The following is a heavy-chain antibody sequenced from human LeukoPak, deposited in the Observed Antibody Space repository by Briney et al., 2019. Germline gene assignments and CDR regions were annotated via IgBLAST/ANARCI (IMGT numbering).Heavy chain of an antibody. V-gene: IGHV4-34*01. J-gene: IGHJ4*02. CDR2: INHSGRT. D-gene: IGHD3-22*01. Sequence: PSETLSLTCAVYGGSFSGYYWSWIRQPPGKGVEWIGEINHSGRTNYNPSLKSRGTISVDTCKKKFSLKLSSVTAADTAVYYCASDSSGSLTLDYWGQGTLVTVSS. CDR3: ASDSSGSLTLDY. CDR1: GGSFSGYY.